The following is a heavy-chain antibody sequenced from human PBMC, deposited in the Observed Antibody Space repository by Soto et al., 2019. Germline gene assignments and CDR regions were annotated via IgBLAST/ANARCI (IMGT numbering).Heavy chain of an antibody. CDR1: GFTFSSYA. D-gene: IGHD3-22*01. CDR3: AKDRYYYDSSGYYYVAYTFDY. J-gene: IGHJ4*02. V-gene: IGHV3-23*01. CDR2: ISGSGGST. Sequence: GGSLRLSCAASGFTFSSYAMSWVRQAPGKGLEWVSAISGSGGSTYYADSVKGRFTISRDNSKNTLYLQMNSLRAEDTAVYYFAKDRYYYDSSGYYYVAYTFDYWGQGTLVTVSS.